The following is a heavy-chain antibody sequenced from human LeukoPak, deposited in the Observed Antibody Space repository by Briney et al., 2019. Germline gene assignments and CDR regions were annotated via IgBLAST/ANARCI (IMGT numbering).Heavy chain of an antibody. V-gene: IGHV3-7*01. Sequence: GGSLRLSCAASGFTFSSYWMTWVRQAPGKGLEWVANIKQDGSEEYHVDSVKGRFTISRDNAKNSLYLQMNSLRAEDTAVYYCARDGLGSAFDYRGQGTLVTVSS. J-gene: IGHJ4*02. D-gene: IGHD3/OR15-3a*01. CDR2: IKQDGSEE. CDR1: GFTFSSYW. CDR3: ARDGLGSAFDY.